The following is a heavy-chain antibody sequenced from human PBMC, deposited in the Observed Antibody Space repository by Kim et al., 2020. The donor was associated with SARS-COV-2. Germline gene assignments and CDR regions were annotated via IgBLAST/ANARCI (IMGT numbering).Heavy chain of an antibody. V-gene: IGHV1-2*02. CDR2: INPNSGGT. Sequence: ASVKVSCKASGYTFTGYYMHWVRQAPGQGLEWMGWINPNSGGTNYAQKFQGRVTMTRDTSISTAYMELSRLRSDDTAVYYCAREGTGYSSSWHRGDWFDPWGQGTLVTVSS. J-gene: IGHJ5*02. CDR3: AREGTGYSSSWHRGDWFDP. CDR1: GYTFTGYY. D-gene: IGHD6-13*01.